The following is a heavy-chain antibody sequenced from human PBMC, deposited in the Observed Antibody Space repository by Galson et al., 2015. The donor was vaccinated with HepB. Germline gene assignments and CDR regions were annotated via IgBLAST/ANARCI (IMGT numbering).Heavy chain of an antibody. CDR1: GYTFTSYG. Sequence: SVKVSCKAPGYTFTSYGISWVRQALGQGLEWMGWISAYNGNTNYAQKLQGRVTMTTDTSTSTAYMELRSLRSDDTAVYYCARDTANLWFGEGLGYWGQGTLVTVSS. J-gene: IGHJ4*02. D-gene: IGHD3-10*01. CDR3: ARDTANLWFGEGLGY. CDR2: ISAYNGNT. V-gene: IGHV1-18*04.